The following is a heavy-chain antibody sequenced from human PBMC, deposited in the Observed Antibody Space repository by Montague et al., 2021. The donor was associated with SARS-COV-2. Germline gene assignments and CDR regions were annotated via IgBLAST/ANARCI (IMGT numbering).Heavy chain of an antibody. J-gene: IGHJ4*02. V-gene: IGHV3-11*03. D-gene: IGHD1-14*01. CDR1: RFTFSDYY. Sequence: SLRLSCAASRFTFSDYYMSWIRQAPGKGLEWVSYISGRGSYTDYADSVKGRFTISRDNARKSLYLEMNSLRAEDTAVYYCARLVGVESNRRDYFNYWGQGTLVTVSS. CDR3: ARLVGVESNRRDYFNY. CDR2: ISGRGSYT.